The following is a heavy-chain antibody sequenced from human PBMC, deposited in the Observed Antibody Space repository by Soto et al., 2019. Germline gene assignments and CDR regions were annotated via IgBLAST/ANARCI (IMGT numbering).Heavy chain of an antibody. Sequence: SGGSLRLSCAASGFTFSSYAMHWVRQAPGKGLEWVAVISYDGSNKYYADSVKGRFTISRDNSKNTLYLQMNSLRAEDTAVYYCAREGPDSSGYLNAFDIWGQGTMVTVSS. CDR1: GFTFSSYA. V-gene: IGHV3-30-3*01. CDR3: AREGPDSSGYLNAFDI. CDR2: ISYDGSNK. D-gene: IGHD3-22*01. J-gene: IGHJ3*02.